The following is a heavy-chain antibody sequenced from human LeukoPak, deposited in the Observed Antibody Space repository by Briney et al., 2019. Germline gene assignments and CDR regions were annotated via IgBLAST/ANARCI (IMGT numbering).Heavy chain of an antibody. CDR2: VYTRGST. D-gene: IGHD3-22*01. CDR3: ARETPNYYYDSSGPMLGVDY. CDR1: GGSISSYY. V-gene: IGHV4-4*07. Sequence: SETLSLTCTVSGGSISSYYWSWIRQPDRPGLEWIGRVYTRGSTNHDPSLKGRVTMSVDTSKNQFSLNLSCVTAADTAVYYCARETPNYYYDSSGPMLGVDYWGQGTLVTVSS. J-gene: IGHJ4*02.